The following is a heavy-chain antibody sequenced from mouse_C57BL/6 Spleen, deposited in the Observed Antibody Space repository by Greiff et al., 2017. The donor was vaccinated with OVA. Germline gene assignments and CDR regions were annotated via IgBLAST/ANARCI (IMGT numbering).Heavy chain of an antibody. D-gene: IGHD1-1*01. Sequence: VQLQESGPGLVQPSQSLSITCTVSGFSLTSYGVHWVRQSPGKGLEWLGVIWSGGSTDYNAAFISRLSISKDNSKSQVFLKMNSLQADDAAIYYCARNYYGSSYYAMDYWGQGTSVTVSS. CDR1: GFSLTSYG. CDR2: IWSGGST. J-gene: IGHJ4*01. V-gene: IGHV2-2*01. CDR3: ARNYYGSSYYAMDY.